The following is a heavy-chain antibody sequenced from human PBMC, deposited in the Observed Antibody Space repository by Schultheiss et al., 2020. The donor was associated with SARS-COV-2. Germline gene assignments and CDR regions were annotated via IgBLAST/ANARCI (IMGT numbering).Heavy chain of an antibody. CDR1: GGSISSSSYY. V-gene: IGHV4-39*01. Sequence: SQTLSLTCTVSGGSISSSSYYWGWIRQPPGKGLEWIGSIYYSGSTYYNPSLKSRVTISVDTSKNQFSLKLSSVTAADTAVYYCARPMTAMPYDAFDIWGQGTMVTVSS. CDR2: IYYSGST. CDR3: ARPMTAMPYDAFDI. J-gene: IGHJ3*02. D-gene: IGHD2-2*01.